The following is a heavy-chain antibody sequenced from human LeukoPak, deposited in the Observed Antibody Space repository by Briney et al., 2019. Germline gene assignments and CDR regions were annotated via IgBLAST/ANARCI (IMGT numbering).Heavy chain of an antibody. D-gene: IGHD3-10*01. V-gene: IGHV1-8*01. Sequence: ASVKVSCKASGYTFTSYDINWVRQATGQGLEWMGWMNPNSGNTGYAQKFQGRVTMTRNTSISTAYMELSSLRSEDTAVYYCARGGLIMVRGVIIRPMGLNWFDPWGQGTLVTVSS. CDR2: MNPNSGNT. CDR1: GYTFTSYD. J-gene: IGHJ5*02. CDR3: ARGGLIMVRGVIIRPMGLNWFDP.